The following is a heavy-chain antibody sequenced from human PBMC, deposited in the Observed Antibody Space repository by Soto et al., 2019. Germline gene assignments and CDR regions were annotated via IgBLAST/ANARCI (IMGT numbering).Heavy chain of an antibody. J-gene: IGHJ4*02. Sequence: QVQLVQSGAEVKKPGSSVKVSCKASGGTFSSYTISWVRQAPGQGLEWMGRIIPILGIANYAQKFQGRVTXTXDXXTSTAYMELSSLRSEDTAVYYCARGVDITSSGILYWGQGTLVTVSS. CDR3: ARGVDITSSGILY. D-gene: IGHD3-10*01. CDR2: IIPILGIA. CDR1: GGTFSSYT. V-gene: IGHV1-69*02.